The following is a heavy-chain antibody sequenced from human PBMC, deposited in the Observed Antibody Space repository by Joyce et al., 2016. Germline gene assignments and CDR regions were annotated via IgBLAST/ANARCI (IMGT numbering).Heavy chain of an antibody. Sequence: QVQLQEWGAGLLKPSETLSLTCAGYGGSLSGYFWSWIRQAPGMGLEWIGEVNARGRTNYNPSLKRRATTSMDTSKNQFSLRLTTVPAADTAVYFCARSRRGIILARGEMGEYLQHWGRGTVVIVSS. D-gene: IGHD3-10*01. CDR2: VNARGRT. CDR3: ARSRRGIILARGEMGEYLQH. J-gene: IGHJ1*01. V-gene: IGHV4-34*01. CDR1: GGSLSGYF.